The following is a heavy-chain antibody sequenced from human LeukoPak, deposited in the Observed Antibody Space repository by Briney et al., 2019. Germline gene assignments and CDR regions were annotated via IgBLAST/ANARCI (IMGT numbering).Heavy chain of an antibody. CDR3: ARDRAGITMVRGVTELDY. CDR1: GYTFTSNY. J-gene: IGHJ4*02. Sequence: ASVKVSCKAFGYTFTSNYMHWVRQAPGQGPEWMGVISPSGGSTTYAQKFQGRVTLTRDMSTSTDYLELSSLRSEDTAVYYCARDRAGITMVRGVTELDYWGQGTLVTVSS. V-gene: IGHV1-46*01. D-gene: IGHD3-10*01. CDR2: ISPSGGST.